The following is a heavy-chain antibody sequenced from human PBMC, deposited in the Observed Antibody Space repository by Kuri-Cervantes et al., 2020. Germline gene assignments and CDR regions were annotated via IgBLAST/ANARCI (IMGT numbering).Heavy chain of an antibody. CDR2: ISYDGSNR. J-gene: IGHJ4*02. CDR3: AKSNPGSSWYPVDY. Sequence: GGSLRLSCAASGFTFSSYGMHWVRQAPGKGLEWVAVISYDGSNRYYADSVKGRFTISRDNSKNTLYLQMNSLRAGDTAMYYCAKSNPGSSWYPVDYWGQGTLVTVSS. CDR1: GFTFSSYG. V-gene: IGHV3-30*18. D-gene: IGHD6-13*01.